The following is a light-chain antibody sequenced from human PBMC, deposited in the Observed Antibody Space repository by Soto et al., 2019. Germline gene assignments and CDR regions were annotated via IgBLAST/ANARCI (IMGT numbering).Light chain of an antibody. Sequence: VMTQSPATLSVSPGERATLSCWASETVATNLAWYQQKPGQAPRLLISGASTRAAGISDRFSGSGSGTEFTLTISSLRSEDSAIYYCQQYFEWPPMTFGQGTKVEI. CDR1: ETVATN. CDR2: GAS. J-gene: IGKJ1*01. V-gene: IGKV3-15*01. CDR3: QQYFEWPPMT.